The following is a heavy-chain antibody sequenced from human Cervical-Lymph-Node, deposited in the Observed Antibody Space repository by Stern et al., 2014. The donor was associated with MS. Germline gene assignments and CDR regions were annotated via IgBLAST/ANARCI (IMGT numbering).Heavy chain of an antibody. CDR3: ARGLLGSENAFDI. Sequence: QMQLGQSGAEVKKPGASGKVSCKASGYTFTSYGISWVRQAPGQGLEWMGLISAYNVNPNYAQKFQGRVPMTTDTSTSTAYMELRILRSDDTAVYYCARGLLGSENAFDIWVQGTMVTVSS. D-gene: IGHD2-15*01. V-gene: IGHV1-18*01. J-gene: IGHJ3*02. CDR1: GYTFTSYG. CDR2: ISAYNVNP.